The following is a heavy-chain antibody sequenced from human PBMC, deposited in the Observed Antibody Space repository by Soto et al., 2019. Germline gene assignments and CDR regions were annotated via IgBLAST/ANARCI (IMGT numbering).Heavy chain of an antibody. J-gene: IGHJ4*02. Sequence: SETLSLTCAVSGGSISSGGYSWSWIRQPPGKGLEWIGYIYHSGSTYYNPSLKSRVTISVDRSKNQFSLKLSSVTAADTAVYYCARGRRGYSYGRLDYWGQGTLVTVSS. D-gene: IGHD5-18*01. CDR1: GGSISSGGYS. CDR3: ARGRRGYSYGRLDY. V-gene: IGHV4-30-2*01. CDR2: IYHSGST.